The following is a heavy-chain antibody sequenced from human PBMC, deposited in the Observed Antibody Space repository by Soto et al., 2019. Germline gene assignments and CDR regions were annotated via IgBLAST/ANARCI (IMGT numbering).Heavy chain of an antibody. CDR3: ARALDYTSSSAS. CDR2: IRQDGSEK. D-gene: IGHD6-6*01. V-gene: IGHV3-7*03. Sequence: EVQLVESGGGLVQPGGSLRLSCAASGFTFSTYWMTWVRQAPGKGLEWVANIRQDGSEKYYVDSVKGRFTISRDNARNSLYLQMNRLRAEDTALDYCARALDYTSSSASWGQGTLVTVSS. CDR1: GFTFSTYW. J-gene: IGHJ5*02.